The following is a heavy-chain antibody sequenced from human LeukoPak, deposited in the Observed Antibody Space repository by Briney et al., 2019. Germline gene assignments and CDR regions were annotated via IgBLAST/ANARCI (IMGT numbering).Heavy chain of an antibody. CDR2: IYYSGST. Sequence: SETLSLTCAVYGGSFSGYYWSWIRQPPGKGLEWIGSIYYSGSTYYNPSLKSRVTISVDTSKNQFSLELSSVTAADTAVYYCARFNSGSYQHYFDYWGQGTLVTVSS. J-gene: IGHJ4*02. CDR1: GGSFSGYY. D-gene: IGHD1-26*01. CDR3: ARFNSGSYQHYFDY. V-gene: IGHV4-34*01.